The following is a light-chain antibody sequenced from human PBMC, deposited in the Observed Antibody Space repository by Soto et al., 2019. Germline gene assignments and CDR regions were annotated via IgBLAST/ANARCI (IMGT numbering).Light chain of an antibody. V-gene: IGKV1-5*01. Sequence: DIQMTQSPSTLSASVGDRVTITCRASQSISSWLAWYQQKPGKAPKLLIYDASSLGSGVPSRFSGSGSGTEFTLTISSLQPDDFATYYCQQYNSYSCTFGQGTKVEIK. CDR3: QQYNSYSCT. CDR1: QSISSW. CDR2: DAS. J-gene: IGKJ1*01.